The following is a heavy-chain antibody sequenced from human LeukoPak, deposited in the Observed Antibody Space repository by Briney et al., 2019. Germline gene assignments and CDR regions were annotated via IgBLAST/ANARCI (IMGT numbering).Heavy chain of an antibody. V-gene: IGHV1-69*04. Sequence: SVKVSCKASGYTFTSYAISWVRQAPGQGLEWMGRIIPILGIANYAQKFQGRVTITADKSTSTAYMELSSLRSEDTAVYYCARDPGNYFFDYWGQGTLVTVSS. CDR2: IIPILGIA. CDR1: GYTFTSYA. CDR3: ARDPGNYFFDY. J-gene: IGHJ4*02. D-gene: IGHD4-23*01.